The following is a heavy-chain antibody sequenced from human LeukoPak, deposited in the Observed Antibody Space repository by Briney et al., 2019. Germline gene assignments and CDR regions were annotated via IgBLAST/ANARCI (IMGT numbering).Heavy chain of an antibody. Sequence: PSETLSLTCAVYGGSFSGYYWSWIRQPPGKGLEWIGEINHTGSTNYNPSLKSRVTISIDTSKNHFSLKLSSVTAADTAVYYCARVLSGNYYPADYWGQGTLVTVSS. V-gene: IGHV4-34*01. CDR1: GGSFSGYY. D-gene: IGHD1-26*01. J-gene: IGHJ4*02. CDR3: ARVLSGNYYPADY. CDR2: INHTGST.